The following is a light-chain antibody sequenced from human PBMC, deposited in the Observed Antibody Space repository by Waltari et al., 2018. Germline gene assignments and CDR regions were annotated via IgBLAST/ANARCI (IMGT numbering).Light chain of an antibody. CDR3: QQYDNLPPLS. Sequence: GDRVTITCQASQDITNFLNWYQQKPGKAPKLLIYDASKLQTGVPSRFSGSGSGTDFTFTISSLQPEDVATYFCQQYDNLPPLSFGGGTKVDIK. V-gene: IGKV1-33*01. CDR1: QDITNF. CDR2: DAS. J-gene: IGKJ4*01.